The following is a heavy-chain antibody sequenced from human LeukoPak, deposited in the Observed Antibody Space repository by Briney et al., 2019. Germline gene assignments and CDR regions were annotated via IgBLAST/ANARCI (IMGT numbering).Heavy chain of an antibody. D-gene: IGHD2-21*02. Sequence: SETLSLTCTVSGGSISSYYWSWIRQPPGKGLEWIGYIYYSGSTNYNPSLKSRVTISVDTSKNQFSLKLSSVTAADTAVYYCARDNWRGREENIAAYCGGDCYSGFDPWGQGTLVTVSS. CDR3: ARDNWRGREENIAAYCGGDCYSGFDP. CDR1: GGSISSYY. CDR2: IYYSGST. J-gene: IGHJ5*02. V-gene: IGHV4-59*01.